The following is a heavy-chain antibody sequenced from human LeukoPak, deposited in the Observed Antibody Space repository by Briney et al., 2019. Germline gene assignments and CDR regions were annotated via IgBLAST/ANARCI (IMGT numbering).Heavy chain of an antibody. CDR3: AREYSRYHYDSSGYTDY. Sequence: GGSLRLSCAASGFTFSSYWMSWVRQAPGKGLEWVANIKQDGSEKYYVDSVKGRFTISRDNAKNSLYLQMNSLRAEDTAVYYCAREYSRYHYDSSGYTDYWGQGTLVTVSS. CDR2: IKQDGSEK. D-gene: IGHD3-22*01. CDR1: GFTFSSYW. J-gene: IGHJ4*02. V-gene: IGHV3-7*01.